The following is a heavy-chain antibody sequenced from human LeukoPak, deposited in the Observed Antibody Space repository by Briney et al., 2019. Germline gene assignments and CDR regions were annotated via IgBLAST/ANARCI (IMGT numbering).Heavy chain of an antibody. CDR3: ARGDILTGYDHYFDY. J-gene: IGHJ4*02. CDR1: GFTVSSNY. D-gene: IGHD3-9*01. CDR2: IYSGGST. Sequence: PGGSLRLSCAASGFTVSSNYMSWVRQAPGKGREWGAVIYSGGSTYYADSVKGRFTISRDNSKNTLYLQMNSLRAEDTAVYYCARGDILTGYDHYFDYWGQGTLVTVSS. V-gene: IGHV3-66*01.